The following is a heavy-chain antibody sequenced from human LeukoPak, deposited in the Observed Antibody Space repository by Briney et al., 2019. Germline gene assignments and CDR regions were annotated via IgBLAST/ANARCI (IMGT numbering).Heavy chain of an antibody. D-gene: IGHD3-10*01. CDR3: ASRWPHHYYGSGSYSPFDY. J-gene: IGHJ4*02. V-gene: IGHV4-34*01. Sequence: TSETLSLTCAVYGGSFSGYYWSWIRQPPGKGLEWIGEINHSGSTNYNPSLKSRVTISVDTSKNQFSLKLSSVTAADTAVYYCASRWPHHYYGSGSYSPFDYWGQGTLVTVSS. CDR1: GGSFSGYY. CDR2: INHSGST.